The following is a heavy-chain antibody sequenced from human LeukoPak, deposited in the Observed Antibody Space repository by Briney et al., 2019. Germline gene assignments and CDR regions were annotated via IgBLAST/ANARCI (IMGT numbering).Heavy chain of an antibody. Sequence: GGSLRLSCAASGFTFSSYGMSWVRQAPGKGLEWVSAISGSGGSTYYADSVKGRFTISRDNSKNTLYLQMNSLRAEDTAVYYCARGGRDYGGNSYDYWGQGTLVTVSS. V-gene: IGHV3-23*01. CDR2: ISGSGGST. J-gene: IGHJ4*02. D-gene: IGHD4-23*01. CDR1: GFTFSSYG. CDR3: ARGGRDYGGNSYDY.